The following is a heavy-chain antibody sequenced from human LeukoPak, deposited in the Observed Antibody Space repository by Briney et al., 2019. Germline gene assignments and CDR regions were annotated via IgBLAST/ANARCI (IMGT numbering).Heavy chain of an antibody. V-gene: IGHV3-30*18. D-gene: IGHD3-10*01. CDR3: AKDAELRLLWFGDDYYYGMDV. CDR2: ISYDGSNK. J-gene: IGHJ6*02. Sequence: GRSLRLSCAASGFTFSSYGMHWVRQAPGKGLEWVAVISYDGSNKYYADSVKGRFTISRDNSKNTLYLQMNSLRAEDTAVYYCAKDAELRLLWFGDDYYYGMDVWGQGTTVTVPS. CDR1: GFTFSSYG.